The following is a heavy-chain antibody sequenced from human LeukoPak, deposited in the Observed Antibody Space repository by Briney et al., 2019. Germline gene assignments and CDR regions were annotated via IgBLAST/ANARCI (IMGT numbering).Heavy chain of an antibody. D-gene: IGHD3-10*01. CDR2: IYYSGST. Sequence: ASETLSLTCTVSGGSISSYYWSWIRQPPGKGLEWIGYIYYSGSTNYNPSLKSRVTISVDTSKNQFSLKLSSVTAADTAVYYCARETPRDYYGSGLFDYWGQGTLVTVSS. CDR1: GGSISSYY. J-gene: IGHJ4*02. CDR3: ARETPRDYYGSGLFDY. V-gene: IGHV4-59*12.